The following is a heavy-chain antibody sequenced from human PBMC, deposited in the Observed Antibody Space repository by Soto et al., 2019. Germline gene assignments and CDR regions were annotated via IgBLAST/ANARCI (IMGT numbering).Heavy chain of an antibody. V-gene: IGHV4-59*08. J-gene: IGHJ3*02. D-gene: IGHD3-16*02. Sequence: SETLSLTCTVSGGSISSYYWSWIRQPPGKGLEWIGYIYYSGSTNYNPSLKSRVTISVDTSKNQFSLKLSSVTAADTAVYYCARHLNLGELSLFAFDIWGQGTMVTVSS. CDR3: ARHLNLGELSLFAFDI. CDR2: IYYSGST. CDR1: GGSISSYY.